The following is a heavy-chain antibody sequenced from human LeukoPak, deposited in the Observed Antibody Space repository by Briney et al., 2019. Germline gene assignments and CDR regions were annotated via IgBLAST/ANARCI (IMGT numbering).Heavy chain of an antibody. J-gene: IGHJ4*02. Sequence: KPSGTLSLTCTVFGGSISSYYWSWIRQPPGRGLEWVGYIYYSGSTNYNPSLKSRVTMSVDTSKNQLSLKLSSVTAADTAAYYCATMVQGIYTYFGSWGQGNLVAVSS. CDR3: ATMVQGIYTYFGS. D-gene: IGHD3-10*01. CDR2: IYYSGST. V-gene: IGHV4-59*01. CDR1: GGSISSYY.